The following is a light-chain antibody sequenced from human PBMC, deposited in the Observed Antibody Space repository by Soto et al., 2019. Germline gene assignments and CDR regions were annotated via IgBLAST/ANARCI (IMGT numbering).Light chain of an antibody. Sequence: QSVLTQPPSVSGAPGQRVTISCTGRSSNIGAGYDVHWYQQLPGTAPKLLIYGNSNRPSGVPDRFSDSKSGTSASLAITGLQAEDEADYYCQSYDSSLRGKVFGGGTKLTVL. CDR2: GNS. J-gene: IGLJ2*01. V-gene: IGLV1-40*01. CDR3: QSYDSSLRGKV. CDR1: SSNIGAGYD.